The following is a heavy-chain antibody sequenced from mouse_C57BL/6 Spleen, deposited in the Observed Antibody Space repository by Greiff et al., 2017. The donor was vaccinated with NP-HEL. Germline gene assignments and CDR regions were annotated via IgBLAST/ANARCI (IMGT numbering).Heavy chain of an antibody. Sequence: QVQLQQSGPELVKPGASVKISCKASGYAFSSSWMNWVKQRPGKGLEWIGRIYPGDGDTNYNGKFKGKATLTADKSSSTAYMQLSSLTSEDSAVYFCASGYDEFAYWGQGTLVTVSA. CDR2: IYPGDGDT. CDR3: ASGYDEFAY. D-gene: IGHD2-2*01. V-gene: IGHV1-82*01. CDR1: GYAFSSSW. J-gene: IGHJ3*01.